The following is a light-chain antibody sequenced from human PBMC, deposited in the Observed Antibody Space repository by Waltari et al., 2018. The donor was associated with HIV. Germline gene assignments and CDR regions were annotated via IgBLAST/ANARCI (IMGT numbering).Light chain of an antibody. CDR2: DVS. CDR3: SSYTSGSTHV. V-gene: IGLV2-14*03. CDR1: SSDVGAYNY. J-gene: IGLJ1*01. Sequence: QSALTQPASVSGSPGQSITISCTGTSSDVGAYNYVSWYQQYPGKVPKLMIYDVSNRPSGVSKRFSGSKSGNTASLTISGLQAEDEADYYCSSYTSGSTHVFGTGTKVTVL.